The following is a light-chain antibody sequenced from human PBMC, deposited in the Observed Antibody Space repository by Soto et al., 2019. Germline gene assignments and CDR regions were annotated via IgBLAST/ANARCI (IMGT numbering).Light chain of an antibody. CDR1: HSVSSSY. Sequence: EIVLTQSPGTLSLSPGERATLSCRASHSVSSSYLAWYQQKPGQAPRLLIHGAFSRATGIPDRFSGSGSGTDFTLTISRLEPEDNAVYYCQQYGSSPPYTFGQGTKLEIK. V-gene: IGKV3-20*01. CDR3: QQYGSSPPYT. CDR2: GAF. J-gene: IGKJ2*01.